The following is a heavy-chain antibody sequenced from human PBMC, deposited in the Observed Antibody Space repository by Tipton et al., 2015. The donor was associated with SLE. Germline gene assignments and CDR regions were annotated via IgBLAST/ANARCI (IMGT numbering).Heavy chain of an antibody. J-gene: IGHJ2*01. D-gene: IGHD5-24*01. V-gene: IGHV4-59*12. CDR3: ARDGGDGYNHGYFDL. Sequence: TLSLTCTVSGGSISSYYWSWIRQPPGEGLELIGYIYYSGSTTYNPSLKSRVTISIEMSKNQFSLKLSSVTAADTAVYYCARDGGDGYNHGYFDLWGRGTLVTVSS. CDR2: IYYSGST. CDR1: GGSISSYY.